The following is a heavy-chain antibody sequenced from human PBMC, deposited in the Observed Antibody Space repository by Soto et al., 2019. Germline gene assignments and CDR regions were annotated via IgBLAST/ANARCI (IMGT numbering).Heavy chain of an antibody. CDR2: ISYDGSNK. CDR1: GFTFSSFG. CDR3: ASTYYDYWSAPSRRPYFHY. D-gene: IGHD3-3*01. V-gene: IGHV3-30*03. J-gene: IGHJ4*02. Sequence: GGSLRLSCAASGFTFSSFGMHWVRQAPGKGLEWVAVISYDGSNKYYADSLKGRFTISRDNSKNTLYLQMNSLRPEDTAVYFCASTYYDYWSAPSRRPYFHYWGQGTLVTVSS.